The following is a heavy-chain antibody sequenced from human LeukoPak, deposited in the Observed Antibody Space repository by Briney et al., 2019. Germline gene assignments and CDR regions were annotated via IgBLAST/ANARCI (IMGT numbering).Heavy chain of an antibody. V-gene: IGHV3-74*01. D-gene: IGHD4-17*01. Sequence: PGGSLRLPCAASGFTFSSYEMNWVRQAPGKGLEWVSRINSDGSSTSYADSVKGRFTISRDNAKNTLYLQMNSLRAEGTAVYYCARDDYGDYGYWYFDLWGRGTLVTVSS. CDR2: INSDGSST. CDR3: ARDDYGDYGYWYFDL. J-gene: IGHJ2*01. CDR1: GFTFSSYE.